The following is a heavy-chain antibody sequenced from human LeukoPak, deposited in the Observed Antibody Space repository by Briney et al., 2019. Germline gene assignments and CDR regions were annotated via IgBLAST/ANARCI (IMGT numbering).Heavy chain of an antibody. J-gene: IGHJ3*02. CDR2: IYYSGST. V-gene: IGHV4-59*08. CDR1: GGSISSYY. CDR3: ARQGLDYYDSSGYDI. Sequence: SETLSLTCTVSGGSISSYYWSWIRQPPGKGLEWIGYIYYSGSTNYNPSLKSRVTISVDTSKNQFSLKLSSVTAADTAVYYCARQGLDYYDSSGYDIWGQGTMVTVSS. D-gene: IGHD3-22*01.